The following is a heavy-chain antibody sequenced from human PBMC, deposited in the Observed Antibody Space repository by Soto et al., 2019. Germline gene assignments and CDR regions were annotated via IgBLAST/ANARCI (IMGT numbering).Heavy chain of an antibody. J-gene: IGHJ4*02. V-gene: IGHV3-23*01. CDR3: AKIRGGRYYYDSSGYYGPFDY. D-gene: IGHD3-22*01. Sequence: PGGSLRLSCAASGFTFSSYAMSWVRQAPGKGLEWVSAISGSGGSTYYADSVKGRFTISRDNSKNTLYLQMNSLRAEDTAVYYCAKIRGGRYYYDSSGYYGPFDYWGQGTLVTVSS. CDR2: ISGSGGST. CDR1: GFTFSSYA.